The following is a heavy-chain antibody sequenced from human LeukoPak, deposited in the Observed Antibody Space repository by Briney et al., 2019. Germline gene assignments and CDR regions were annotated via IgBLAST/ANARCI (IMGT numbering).Heavy chain of an antibody. J-gene: IGHJ4*02. V-gene: IGHV4-39*07. CDR1: GGSISSSSYY. CDR2: IYYSGST. D-gene: IGHD1-26*01. CDR3: AREAVIVGATTGFDY. Sequence: SETLSLTCTVSGGSISSSSYYWGWIRQPPGKGLEWIGSIYYSGSTYYNPSLKSRVTISVDTSKNQFSLKLSSVTAADTAVYYCAREAVIVGATTGFDYWGQGTLVTVSS.